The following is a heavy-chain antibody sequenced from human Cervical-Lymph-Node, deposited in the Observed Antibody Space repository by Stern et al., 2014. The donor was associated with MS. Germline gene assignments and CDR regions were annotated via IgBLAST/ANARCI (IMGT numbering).Heavy chain of an antibody. CDR2: IWYDGSNK. CDR3: ARDGRGYSGYDYFDY. D-gene: IGHD5-12*01. V-gene: IGHV3-33*01. CDR1: GFTFSIYG. J-gene: IGHJ4*02. Sequence: QVQLQESGGGVVQPGRSLRLSCAASGFTFSIYGMHWVRQAPGKGLEWVAVIWYDGSNKNYAASVKGRFTISRDNSKNTLYLQMNSLRAEDTAVYYCARDGRGYSGYDYFDYWGQGTLVTVSS.